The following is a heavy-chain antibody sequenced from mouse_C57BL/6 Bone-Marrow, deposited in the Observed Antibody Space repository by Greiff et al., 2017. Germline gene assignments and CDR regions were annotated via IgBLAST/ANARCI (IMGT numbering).Heavy chain of an antibody. CDR3: VLYYGSSYWYFDV. CDR2: ISSGGSYT. Sequence: EVKLMESGGDLVKPGGSLKLSCAASGFTFSSYGMSWVRQTPDKRLEWVATISSGGSYTYYPDSVKGRFTISRDNAKNTLYLQMSSLKSEDTAMYYCVLYYGSSYWYFDVWGTGTTVTVSS. J-gene: IGHJ1*03. D-gene: IGHD1-1*01. CDR1: GFTFSSYG. V-gene: IGHV5-6*01.